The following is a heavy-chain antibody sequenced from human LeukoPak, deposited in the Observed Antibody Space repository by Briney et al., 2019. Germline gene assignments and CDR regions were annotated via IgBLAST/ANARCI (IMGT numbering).Heavy chain of an antibody. CDR2: IKQDGSEK. J-gene: IGHJ4*02. CDR1: GFTVNRNY. Sequence: PGGSLRLSCAASGFTVNRNYMTWVRQAPGKGLEWVANIKQDGSEKNYVDSVKGRFTISRDNAKNSLYLQMNSLRAEDTAVYYCARDRGYSGYDIVDYWGQGTLVTVSS. CDR3: ARDRGYSGYDIVDY. V-gene: IGHV3-7*01. D-gene: IGHD5-12*01.